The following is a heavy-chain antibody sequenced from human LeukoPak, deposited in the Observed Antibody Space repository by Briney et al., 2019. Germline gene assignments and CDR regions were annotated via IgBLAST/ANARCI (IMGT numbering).Heavy chain of an antibody. J-gene: IGHJ4*02. CDR2: IYTSGST. CDR1: GGSISSGSYY. D-gene: IGHD1-26*01. CDR3: ATRLSGSLTGRDIRLFDY. Sequence: PSQTLSLTCTVSGGSISSGSYYWSWIRQPAGKGLEWIGRIYTSGSTNYNPSLKSRVTISVDTSKNQFSLKLSSVTAADTAVYYCATRLSGSLTGRDIRLFDYWGQGTLVTVSS. V-gene: IGHV4-61*02.